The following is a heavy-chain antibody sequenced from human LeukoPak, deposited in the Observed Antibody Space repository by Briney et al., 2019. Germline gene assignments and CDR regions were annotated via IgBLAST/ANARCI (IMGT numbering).Heavy chain of an antibody. CDR2: IYTTGST. Sequence: PSETLSLTCTVSGGSISGYYWSWIRQPAGKALEWIGRIYTTGSTNYNPSLKSRVTMSVDTSKNQFSLKLSSVTAANTAVYYCARDLFGEFIFDYWGQGTLVTVSS. J-gene: IGHJ4*02. V-gene: IGHV4-4*07. CDR3: ARDLFGEFIFDY. D-gene: IGHD3-10*02. CDR1: GGSISGYY.